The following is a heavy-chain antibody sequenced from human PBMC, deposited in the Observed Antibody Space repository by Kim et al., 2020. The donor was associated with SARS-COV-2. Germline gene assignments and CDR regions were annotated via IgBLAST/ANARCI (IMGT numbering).Heavy chain of an antibody. J-gene: IGHJ6*02. D-gene: IGHD3-10*01. CDR1: GGSFSGYY. Sequence: SETLSLTCAVYGGSFSGYYWSWIRQPPGKGLEWIGEINHSGSTNYNPSLKSRVTISVDTSKNQFSLKLSSVTAADTAVYYCARDGSGGMDVWGQGTTVTVSS. CDR3: ARDGSGGMDV. CDR2: INHSGST. V-gene: IGHV4-34*01.